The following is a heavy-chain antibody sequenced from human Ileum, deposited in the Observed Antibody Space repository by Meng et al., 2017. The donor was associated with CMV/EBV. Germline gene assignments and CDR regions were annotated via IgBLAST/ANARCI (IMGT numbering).Heavy chain of an antibody. V-gene: IGHV3-15*01. D-gene: IGHD2-2*01. CDR3: ATEKGGCATTSCWAFDF. CDR1: GISFSTAW. J-gene: IGHJ4*02. Sequence: GESLKISCETSGISFSTAWMSWVRQAPGKGLEWAGHIKSRGSGGTAAYSAPVKGRFTISRDDSKNTLYLQMDSLTAEDTAMYYCATEKGGCATTSCWAFDFWGQGALVTVSS. CDR2: IKSRGSGGTA.